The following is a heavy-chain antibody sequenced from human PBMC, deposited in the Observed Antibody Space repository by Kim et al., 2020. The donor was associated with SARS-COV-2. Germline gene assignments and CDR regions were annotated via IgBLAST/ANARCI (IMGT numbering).Heavy chain of an antibody. CDR3: AKDRRSVPTEYFQH. Sequence: GGSLRLSCAASGFTFDDYAMHWVRQAPGKGLEWVSGISWNSGSIGYADSVKGRFTISRDNAKNSLYLQMNSLRAEDTALYYCAKDRRSVPTEYFQHWGQGSLVADSS. D-gene: IGHD3-3*01. V-gene: IGHV3-9*01. CDR1: GFTFDDYA. CDR2: ISWNSGSI. J-gene: IGHJ1*01.